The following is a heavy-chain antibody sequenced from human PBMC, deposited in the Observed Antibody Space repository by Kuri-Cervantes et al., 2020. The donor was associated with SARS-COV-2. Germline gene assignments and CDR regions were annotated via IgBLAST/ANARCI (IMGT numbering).Heavy chain of an antibody. CDR2: IRYDGSNK. J-gene: IGHJ4*02. D-gene: IGHD2-2*01. Sequence: GGSLRLSCAASGFTFSSYGMHWVRQAPGKGLEWVAFIRYDGSNKYYADSVKGRFTISRDNSKNTLHLQMNSLRAEDTAVYYCAKDQEYQLLLGDLYDYWGQGTLVTVSS. V-gene: IGHV3-30*02. CDR3: AKDQEYQLLLGDLYDY. CDR1: GFTFSSYG.